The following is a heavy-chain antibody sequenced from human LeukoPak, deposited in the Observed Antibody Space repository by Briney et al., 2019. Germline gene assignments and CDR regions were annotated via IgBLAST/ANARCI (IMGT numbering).Heavy chain of an antibody. J-gene: IGHJ4*02. Sequence: GGSLRLSCAASGFTFSSYGMHWVRQAPGEGLEWVAFIRYDGSNKYYADSVKGRFTISRDNSKNTLYLQMSSLRAEDTAVYYCAKERDTAMVTIDYWGQGTLVTVSS. D-gene: IGHD5-18*01. V-gene: IGHV3-30*02. CDR1: GFTFSSYG. CDR3: AKERDTAMVTIDY. CDR2: IRYDGSNK.